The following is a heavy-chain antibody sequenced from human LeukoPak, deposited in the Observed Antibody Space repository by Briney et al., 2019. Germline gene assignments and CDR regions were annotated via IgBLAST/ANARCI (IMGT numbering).Heavy chain of an antibody. V-gene: IGHV5-51*01. CDR1: GYSFANYW. J-gene: IGHJ4*02. D-gene: IGHD1-1*01. CDR2: INPGDTNI. CDR3: ARPRRAERDEDF. Sequence: GESLKISCKASGYSFANYWIGWVRQVPGKGLEWVAMINPGDTNIAYSPSFQAQVTISADRSISTAYLQWSSLKVSDTAIYYCARPRRAERDEDFWGQGTLVTVSS.